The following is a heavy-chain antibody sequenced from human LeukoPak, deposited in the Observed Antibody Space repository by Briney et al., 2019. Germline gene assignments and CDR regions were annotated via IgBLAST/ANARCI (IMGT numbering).Heavy chain of an antibody. CDR1: GFIFTNYF. V-gene: IGHV3-7*03. CDR3: ARAYKDRSLAGKKEFFQH. CDR2: IKHDGSEK. Sequence: GGSLRLSCAASGFIFTNYFMSWVRQAPGKGLEWVASIKHDGSEKYYVDSVRGRFTISRENTMNSLYLQMNSLRAEDTALYYCARAYKDRSLAGKKEFFQHWGQGTLVTVSS. J-gene: IGHJ1*01. D-gene: IGHD6-19*01.